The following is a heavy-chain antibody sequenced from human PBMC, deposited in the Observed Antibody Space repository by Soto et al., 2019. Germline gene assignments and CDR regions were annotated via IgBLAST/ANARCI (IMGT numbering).Heavy chain of an antibody. Sequence: QVQLVQSGAEVKKPGSSVKVSCKASGGTFSSYAISWVRQAPGQGLEWMGGIIPIFGTANYAQKFQGRGTIAADESTRAAYTELSSLRSEDPAVYYCARRFTVTRHFDLWGRGTLVTVSS. J-gene: IGHJ2*01. CDR1: GGTFSSYA. V-gene: IGHV1-69*12. CDR2: IIPIFGTA. CDR3: ARRFTVTRHFDL. D-gene: IGHD4-17*01.